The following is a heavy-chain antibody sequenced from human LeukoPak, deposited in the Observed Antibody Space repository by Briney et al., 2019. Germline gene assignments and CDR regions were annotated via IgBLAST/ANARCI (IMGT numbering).Heavy chain of an antibody. CDR3: ARPGYSYGSSDAFDI. CDR2: IYYSGST. CDR1: GGSISSSSYH. D-gene: IGHD5-18*01. Sequence: SETLSLTCTVSGGSISSSSYHWGWIRQPPGKGLEWIGSIYYSGSTYYNPSLKSRVTISVDTSKNQFSLKVSSVTAADTAVYCCARPGYSYGSSDAFDIWGQGTMVTVSS. J-gene: IGHJ3*02. V-gene: IGHV4-39*07.